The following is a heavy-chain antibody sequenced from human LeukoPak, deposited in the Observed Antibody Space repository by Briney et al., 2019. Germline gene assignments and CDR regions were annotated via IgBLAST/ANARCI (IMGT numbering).Heavy chain of an antibody. J-gene: IGHJ4*02. V-gene: IGHV3-53*01. CDR3: ARGGYSYGSRSYYVDY. D-gene: IGHD5-18*01. Sequence: GGSLRLSCAASGFTVSSNYMSWVRQAPGKGLEWVSLIYSGGYTYYADSVKGRFTISRDNSKNTLYLQMNSLRAEDTAIYYCARGGYSYGSRSYYVDYWGQGTLVTVSS. CDR2: IYSGGYT. CDR1: GFTVSSNY.